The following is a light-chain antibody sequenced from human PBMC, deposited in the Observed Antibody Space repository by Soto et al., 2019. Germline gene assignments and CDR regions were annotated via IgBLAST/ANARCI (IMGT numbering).Light chain of an antibody. CDR2: DTS. J-gene: IGKJ4*01. Sequence: DIQMTQSPSSLSTSVGDTVTITCQASQDINNYLNWYQQKAGKAPKLLIHDTSKLETGVPSRFSGRGSGTGFTLTISSLQPEDIATYYCQQYENLPLTFGGGTKVEIK. V-gene: IGKV1-33*01. CDR3: QQYENLPLT. CDR1: QDINNY.